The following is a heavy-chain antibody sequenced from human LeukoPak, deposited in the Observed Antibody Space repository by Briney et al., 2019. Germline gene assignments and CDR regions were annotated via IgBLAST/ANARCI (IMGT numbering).Heavy chain of an antibody. CDR3: ARIGYNHYFDY. V-gene: IGHV1-2*02. Sequence: ASVKVSFKASGYTFTDYYLHWVRQAPGQGLEWMGWINPNSGGTNYAQTFQGRVTMTRDTSITTAYLELSRLRSDDTAVYYCARIGYNHYFDYWGQGTLVTVSS. CDR1: GYTFTDYY. J-gene: IGHJ4*02. CDR2: INPNSGGT. D-gene: IGHD1-14*01.